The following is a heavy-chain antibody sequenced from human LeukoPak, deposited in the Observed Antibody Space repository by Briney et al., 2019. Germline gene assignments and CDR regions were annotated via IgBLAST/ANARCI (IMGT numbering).Heavy chain of an antibody. CDR3: ARGGAYSYGYLDY. Sequence: GGSLRLSCAASGFSFSSHWVHWVRQAPGKGLVWVSRINSDGSSTSYADSVKGRFTISRDNAKNTLYLQMNILRAEDTAVYYCARGGAYSYGYLDYWGQGTLVTVSS. J-gene: IGHJ4*02. CDR1: GFSFSSHW. CDR2: INSDGSST. V-gene: IGHV3-74*01. D-gene: IGHD5-18*01.